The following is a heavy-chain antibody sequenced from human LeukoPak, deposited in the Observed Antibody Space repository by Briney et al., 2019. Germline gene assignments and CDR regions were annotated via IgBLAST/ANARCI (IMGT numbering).Heavy chain of an antibody. V-gene: IGHV4-4*07. CDR2: IYTSGST. D-gene: IGHD1-26*01. CDR3: ARDHPYSGSYYDAFDI. J-gene: IGHJ3*02. Sequence: PSETLSLTCTVSGGSISSYYWSWIRQPAGKGLEWIGRIYTSGSTNYNPSLKSRVTMSVDTSKNQFSLKLSSVTAADTAVYYCARDHPYSGSYYDAFDIWGQGTMVTVSS. CDR1: GGSISSYY.